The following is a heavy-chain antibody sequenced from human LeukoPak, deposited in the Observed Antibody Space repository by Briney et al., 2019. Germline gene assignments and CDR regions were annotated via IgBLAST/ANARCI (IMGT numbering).Heavy chain of an antibody. CDR1: GGSISSGGYY. V-gene: IGHV4-31*03. Sequence: PSQTLSLTCTVSGGSISSGGYYWSWIRQHPGKGLEWVGYIYHGGSPYYNPSLKSRVTISVDWSKNQFSLSLSSVTAADTAVYYCARGEPSTLLNNDYYFMDVWGKGTTVTVSS. CDR3: ARGEPSTLLNNDYYFMDV. CDR2: IYHGGSP. J-gene: IGHJ6*03. D-gene: IGHD1-14*01.